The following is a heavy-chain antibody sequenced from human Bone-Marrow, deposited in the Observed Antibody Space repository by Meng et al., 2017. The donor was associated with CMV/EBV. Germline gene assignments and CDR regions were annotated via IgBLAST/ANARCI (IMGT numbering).Heavy chain of an antibody. CDR1: GGSISSYY. D-gene: IGHD6-19*01. V-gene: IGHV4-59*01. CDR3: ARERDGGWFDY. Sequence: GSLRLSCTVSGGSISSYYWSWIRQPPGKGLEWIGYIYYSGSTNYNPSLKSRVTISVDTSKNQFSLKLSSVTAADTAVYYCARERDGGWFDYWGQGRLVTVYS. J-gene: IGHJ4*02. CDR2: IYYSGST.